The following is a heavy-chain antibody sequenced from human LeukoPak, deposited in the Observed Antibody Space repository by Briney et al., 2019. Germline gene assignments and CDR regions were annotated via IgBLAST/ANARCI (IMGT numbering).Heavy chain of an antibody. V-gene: IGHV3-23*01. CDR2: ISGSGGST. CDR1: GFTFSSYA. Sequence: GGSLRLSCAASGFTFSSYAMSWVRQAPGKGLEWVSAISGSGGSTYYADSVKGRFTISRDNSRNTLFLQMNSLRAEDTAVYYCAKEENWNDGIFDYWGQGTLVTVSS. D-gene: IGHD1-1*01. CDR3: AKEENWNDGIFDY. J-gene: IGHJ4*02.